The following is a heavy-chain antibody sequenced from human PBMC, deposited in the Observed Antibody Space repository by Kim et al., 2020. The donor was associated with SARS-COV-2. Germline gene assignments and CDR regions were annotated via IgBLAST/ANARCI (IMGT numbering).Heavy chain of an antibody. CDR3: ARDYGGDLRYYHYGMDV. D-gene: IGHD2-21*02. CDR2: IIPIFGTA. Sequence: SVKVSCKASGGTFSSYAISWVRQAPGQGLEWMGGIIPIFGTANYAQKFQGRVTITADESTSTAYMELSSLRSEDTAMYYCARDYGGDLRYYHYGMDVWGQGTTVIVSS. CDR1: GGTFSSYA. J-gene: IGHJ6*02. V-gene: IGHV1-69*13.